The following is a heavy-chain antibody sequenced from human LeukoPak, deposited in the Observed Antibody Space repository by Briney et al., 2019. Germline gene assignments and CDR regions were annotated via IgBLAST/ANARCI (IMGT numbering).Heavy chain of an antibody. D-gene: IGHD4-23*01. Sequence: ASVKVSCKASGYTFTGYYMHWVRQAPGQGLEWMGWINPNSGGTYYAQKFQGRVTMTSDTSLSTAYMELSRLRSDNTAVYYCARDLYGGTSATFDYWGQGTLVTVSS. V-gene: IGHV1-2*02. J-gene: IGHJ4*02. CDR3: ARDLYGGTSATFDY. CDR2: INPNSGGT. CDR1: GYTFTGYY.